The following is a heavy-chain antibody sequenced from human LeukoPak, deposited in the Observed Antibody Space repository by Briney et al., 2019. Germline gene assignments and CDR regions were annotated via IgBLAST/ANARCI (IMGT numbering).Heavy chain of an antibody. J-gene: IGHJ3*02. Sequence: GGSLRLSCSASGFTFSSYSRNWVRQAPGKGLEWVSSISSSSSYIYYADSVKGRFTIARDNAKNSLYLQMNSLRAEDTAVYYCARSLGYCSSTSCHDAFDIWGQGTMVTVSS. CDR3: ARSLGYCSSTSCHDAFDI. D-gene: IGHD2-2*01. CDR1: GFTFSSYS. V-gene: IGHV3-21*01. CDR2: ISSSSSYI.